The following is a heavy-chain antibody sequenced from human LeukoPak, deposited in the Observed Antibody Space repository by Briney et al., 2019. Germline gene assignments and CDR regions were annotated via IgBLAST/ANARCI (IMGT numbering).Heavy chain of an antibody. Sequence: PSETLSLTCTVSGGSISSSSYYWGWIRQPPGKGLEWIGSIYYSGSTYYNPSLKSRVTISVDTSKNQFSLRLSSVTAADTGVYYCARDRRLAPLNSGSPPREKYGMDVWGQGTTVTVSS. V-gene: IGHV4-39*07. D-gene: IGHD3-10*01. CDR1: GGSISSSSYY. J-gene: IGHJ6*02. CDR2: IYYSGST. CDR3: ARDRRLAPLNSGSPPREKYGMDV.